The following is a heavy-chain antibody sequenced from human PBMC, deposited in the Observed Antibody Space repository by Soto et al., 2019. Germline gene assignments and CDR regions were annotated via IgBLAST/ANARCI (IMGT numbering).Heavy chain of an antibody. Sequence: ASVKVSCKASGYTFTGYYIHWVRQAPGQGLEWMGWINPNSGGTNYAQKFQGRVTMTRDTSISTAYMELSRLRSDDTAVYYCARDLGIAVAKGDFWCPDYWGHGTMVTVYS. V-gene: IGHV1-2*02. CDR2: INPNSGGT. D-gene: IGHD6-19*01. CDR1: GYTFTGYY. J-gene: IGHJ4*01. CDR3: ARDLGIAVAKGDFWCPDY.